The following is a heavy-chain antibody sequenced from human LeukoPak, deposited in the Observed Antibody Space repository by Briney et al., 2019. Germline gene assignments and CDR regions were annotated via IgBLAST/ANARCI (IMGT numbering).Heavy chain of an antibody. D-gene: IGHD6-25*01. V-gene: IGHV3-23*01. CDR1: GFTFSEYV. J-gene: IGHJ3*02. CDR2: ISGSGGST. Sequence: PGGSLRLSRADSGFTFSEYVLSWVRQAPGRGLEWVSAISGSGGSTSYADAVKGRCTISIDNSKNKLFLQMSSLRAGDTAVYYCATRIAADLWAFDIWGQGTLVTVSS. CDR3: ATRIAADLWAFDI.